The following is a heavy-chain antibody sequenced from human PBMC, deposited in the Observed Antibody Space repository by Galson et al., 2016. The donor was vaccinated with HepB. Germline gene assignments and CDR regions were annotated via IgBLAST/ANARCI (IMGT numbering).Heavy chain of an antibody. J-gene: IGHJ4*02. CDR1: GGSISIGNW. Sequence: TLSLTCVVSGGSISIGNWYSWVRQPPGKGLEWIGEIHHSGNTNYNSSLKGRVAMSADKSKNQFSLKLSFVTAADTAVYYCARDSGVTAARTSFLFDSWGQGTLVTVSS. V-gene: IGHV4-4*02. CDR3: ARDSGVTAARTSFLFDS. CDR2: IHHSGNT. D-gene: IGHD6-13*01.